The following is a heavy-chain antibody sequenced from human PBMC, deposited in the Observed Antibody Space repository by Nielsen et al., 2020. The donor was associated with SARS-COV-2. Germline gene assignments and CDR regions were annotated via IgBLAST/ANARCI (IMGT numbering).Heavy chain of an antibody. CDR2: ISSSSSYI. CDR1: GFTFSSYS. Sequence: GESLKISCAASGFTFSSYSMNWVRQAPGKGLEWVSSISSSSSYIYYADSVKGRFTISRDNAKNTLYLQMNSLRGEDTAVYYCARARYFGMDVWGQGTTVTVSS. J-gene: IGHJ6*02. V-gene: IGHV3-21*01. CDR3: ARARYFGMDV.